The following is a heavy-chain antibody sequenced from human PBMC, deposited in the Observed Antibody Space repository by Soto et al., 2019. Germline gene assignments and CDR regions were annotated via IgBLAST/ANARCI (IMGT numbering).Heavy chain of an antibody. J-gene: IGHJ4*02. D-gene: IGHD3-22*01. CDR1: GGTFSSYA. CDR3: TRDRGRRYYDVRGNYYSAY. Sequence: QGQLVQSGAEVKEPGSSVKVSCKASGGTFSSYAISWVRQAPGQGLEWMGGIIPIFGTANYAQKFQGRVTVTADESTRTAYMELSSLRSEDTAVYYCTRDRGRRYYDVRGNYYSAYWVQGTLVTVSS. CDR2: IIPIFGTA. V-gene: IGHV1-69*01.